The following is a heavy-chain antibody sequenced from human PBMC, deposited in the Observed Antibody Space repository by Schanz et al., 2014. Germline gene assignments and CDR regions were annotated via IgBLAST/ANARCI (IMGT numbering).Heavy chain of an antibody. CDR2: ISSSSSYI. CDR3: ARDRGHGDLPGDI. Sequence: EVQLLESGGGLVQPGGSLRLSCAASGFTFSSYAMSWVRQAPGKGLEWVSSISSSSSYIYYADSVKGRFTISRDNAKNSLYLQMNSLRAEDTAVYYCARDRGHGDLPGDIWGQGTMVTVSS. D-gene: IGHD4-17*01. CDR1: GFTFSSYA. V-gene: IGHV3-21*01. J-gene: IGHJ3*02.